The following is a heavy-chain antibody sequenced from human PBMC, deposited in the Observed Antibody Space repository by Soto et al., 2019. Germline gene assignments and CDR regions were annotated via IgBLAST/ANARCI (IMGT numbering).Heavy chain of an antibody. V-gene: IGHV1-8*01. J-gene: IGHJ6*02. D-gene: IGHD5-12*01. CDR1: GYTFTSYD. Sequence: GASVKVSCKASGYTFTSYDINWVRQATGQGLEWMGWMNPNSGNTGYAQKFQGRVTMTRNTSISTAYMELSSLRSEDTAVYYCATSISRYDYYHHYLIDFPGQRSTVIGSS. CDR2: MNPNSGNT. CDR3: ATSISRYDYYHHYLIDF.